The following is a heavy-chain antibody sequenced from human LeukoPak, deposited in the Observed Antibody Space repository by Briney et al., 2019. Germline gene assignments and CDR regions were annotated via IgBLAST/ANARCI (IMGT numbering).Heavy chain of an antibody. J-gene: IGHJ3*02. D-gene: IGHD7-27*01. V-gene: IGHV4-59*01. CDR3: ARSKWGYAFDI. CDR2: IYYSGST. Sequence: SETLSLTCAVYGESFSGYYWSWIRQPPGKGLEWIGYIYYSGSTNYSPSLKSRVTTSVDTSKNQFSLKLSSVTAADTAVYYCARSKWGYAFDIWGQGTMVTVSS. CDR1: GESFSGYY.